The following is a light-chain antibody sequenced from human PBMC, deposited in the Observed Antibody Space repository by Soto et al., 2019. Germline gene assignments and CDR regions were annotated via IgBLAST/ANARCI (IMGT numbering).Light chain of an antibody. J-gene: IGKJ1*01. CDR2: DAS. CDR1: QNIRSW. CDR3: QQFNHYSGS. Sequence: DIHLTQSPSSLSASLGDRVTITCRASQNIRSWLAWYQQKPGRVPKLLIFDASTLTSEAPSRFSGSGSGTEFTLTISNLQADDFATYYFQQFNHYSGSFGQGTKVEIK. V-gene: IGKV1-5*01.